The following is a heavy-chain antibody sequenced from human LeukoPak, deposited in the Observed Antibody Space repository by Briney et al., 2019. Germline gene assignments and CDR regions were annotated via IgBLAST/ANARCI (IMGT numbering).Heavy chain of an antibody. Sequence: GGPQRLSCAASGFTFSSYWMNGARQAPGKGLEWVASINHNGNVNYYVDSVKGRFTISRDNAKNSLYLQMSNLRAEDTAVYFCARGGGLDVWGQGATVTVSS. CDR2: INHNGNVN. D-gene: IGHD3-16*01. CDR3: ARGGGLDV. J-gene: IGHJ6*02. V-gene: IGHV3-7*03. CDR1: GFTFSSYW.